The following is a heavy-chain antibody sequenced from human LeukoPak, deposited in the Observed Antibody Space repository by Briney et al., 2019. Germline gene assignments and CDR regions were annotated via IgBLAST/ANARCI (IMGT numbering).Heavy chain of an antibody. CDR2: INPNSGGT. D-gene: IGHD2-15*01. CDR3: ANRLGYCSGGSSPQGDY. J-gene: IGHJ4*02. Sequence: ASVKVSCKASGYTFTGYYMHWVRQAPGQGLEWMGWINPNSGGTNYAQKFQGRVTMTRDTSISTAYMELSRLRSDDTAVYYCANRLGYCSGGSSPQGDYWGQGTLVTVSS. V-gene: IGHV1-2*02. CDR1: GYTFTGYY.